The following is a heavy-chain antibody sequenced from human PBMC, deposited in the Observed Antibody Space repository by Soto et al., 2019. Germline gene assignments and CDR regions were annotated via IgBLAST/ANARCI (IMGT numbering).Heavy chain of an antibody. Sequence: SVKVSCKASGGTFSSYAISWVRQAPGQGLEWMGGIIPIFGTANYAQKFQGRVTITADESTSTAYMELSSLRSEDTAVYYCARGTTIFGVVIIGTRDYYGMDVWGQGTTVTVSS. D-gene: IGHD3-3*01. CDR1: GGTFSSYA. V-gene: IGHV1-69*13. J-gene: IGHJ6*02. CDR3: ARGTTIFGVVIIGTRDYYGMDV. CDR2: IIPIFGTA.